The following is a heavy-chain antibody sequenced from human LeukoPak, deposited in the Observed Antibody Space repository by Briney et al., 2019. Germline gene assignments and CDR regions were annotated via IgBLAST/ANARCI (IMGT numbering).Heavy chain of an antibody. V-gene: IGHV4-30-4*08. J-gene: IGHJ6*03. CDR3: ATTIYYYYYMDV. CDR1: GGSTSSGDYY. D-gene: IGHD5-12*01. CDR2: IYYSGST. Sequence: SETLSLTCTVSGGSTSSGDYYWSWIRQPPGKGLEWIGYIYYSGSTYYNPSLKSRVTISVDTSKNQFSLKLSSVTAADTAVYYCATTIYYYYYMDVWGKGTTVTVSS.